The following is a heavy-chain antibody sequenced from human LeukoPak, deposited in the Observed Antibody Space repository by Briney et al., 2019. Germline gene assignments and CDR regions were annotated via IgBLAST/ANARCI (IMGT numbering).Heavy chain of an antibody. CDR1: GFTCSSYA. D-gene: IGHD3-22*01. CDR2: ISTSGGSS. J-gene: IGHJ4*02. V-gene: IGHV3-23*01. CDR3: AIMHPYYDGSGYWVQ. Sequence: PGESLRLSCAASGFTCSSYAMSWVRQAPGKGLEWVSGISTSGGSSSYADSVKGRFTISRDNPRNTLYMQMNSLRAEDTALYYCAIMHPYYDGSGYWVQWGQGTLVTVSS.